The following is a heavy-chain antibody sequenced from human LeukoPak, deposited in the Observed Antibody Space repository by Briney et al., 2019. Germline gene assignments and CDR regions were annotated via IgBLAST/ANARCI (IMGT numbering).Heavy chain of an antibody. J-gene: IGHJ4*02. V-gene: IGHV1-24*01. CDR3: ATKVGATTDPYYFDY. Sequence: GASVKVSCKVSGYTLTELSMHWVRQAPGKGLEWMGGFDPEDGETIYAQKFQGRVTMTEDTSTDTAYMELSSLRSEDTAVYYCATKVGATTDPYYFDYWGQGTLVTVSS. D-gene: IGHD1-26*01. CDR2: FDPEDGET. CDR1: GYTLTELS.